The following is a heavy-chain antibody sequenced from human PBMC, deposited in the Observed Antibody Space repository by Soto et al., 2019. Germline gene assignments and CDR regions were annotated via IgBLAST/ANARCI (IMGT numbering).Heavy chain of an antibody. CDR2: ISGSGGST. V-gene: IGHV3-23*01. J-gene: IGHJ4*02. CDR3: ARSGYYYPLDFDH. D-gene: IGHD3-22*01. CDR1: GFTFSSSA. Sequence: GRSLRLSCAASGFTFSSSAMSWVRQAPGKGLEWVSAISGSGGSTYYADTVKGRFTVSRDNSKNTLYLQMNSLRAEDTAVYYCARSGYYYPLDFDHWGQGNLVTVSS.